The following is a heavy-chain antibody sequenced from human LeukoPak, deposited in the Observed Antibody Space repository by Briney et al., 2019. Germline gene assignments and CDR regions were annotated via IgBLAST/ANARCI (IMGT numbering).Heavy chain of an antibody. D-gene: IGHD6-19*01. CDR3: ASNPTGYSSGWYGWLDP. V-gene: IGHV4-59*01. CDR1: GGSISSYY. Sequence: NPSETLSLTCTVSGGSISSYYWSWIRQPPGKGLEWIGYIYYSGSTNYNPSLKSRVTISVDTSKNQFSLKLSSVTAADTAVYYCASNPTGYSSGWYGWLDPWGQGTLVTVSS. J-gene: IGHJ5*02. CDR2: IYYSGST.